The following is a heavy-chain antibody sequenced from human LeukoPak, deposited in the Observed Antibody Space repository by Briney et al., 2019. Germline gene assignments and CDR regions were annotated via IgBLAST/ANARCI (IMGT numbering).Heavy chain of an antibody. Sequence: GGSLRLSCAASGFTFSSYAMSWVRQAPGKGLEWVSSISSSSSYIYYADSVKGRFTISRDNAKNSLYLQMNSLRAEDTAVYYCARVLKRLLWFGELPSDYWGQGTLVTVSS. CDR2: ISSSSSYI. J-gene: IGHJ4*02. D-gene: IGHD3-10*01. CDR1: GFTFSSYA. V-gene: IGHV3-21*01. CDR3: ARVLKRLLWFGELPSDY.